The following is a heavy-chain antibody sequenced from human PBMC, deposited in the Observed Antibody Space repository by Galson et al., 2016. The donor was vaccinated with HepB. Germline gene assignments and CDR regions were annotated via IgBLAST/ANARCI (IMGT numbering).Heavy chain of an antibody. D-gene: IGHD1-14*01. J-gene: IGHJ6*02. V-gene: IGHV3-13*01. CDR3: ARDGGGTGGYYYYAMDV. Sequence: SLRLSCAASGFTLSRYAMHCVRPVTGKGLEWVSAIGTAGDTYYPGSVKGRFTISRENAKNSLYLQMNSLRDEDTAVYYCARDGGGTGGYYYYAMDVWGQGTTVTVAS. CDR2: IGTAGDT. CDR1: GFTLSRYA.